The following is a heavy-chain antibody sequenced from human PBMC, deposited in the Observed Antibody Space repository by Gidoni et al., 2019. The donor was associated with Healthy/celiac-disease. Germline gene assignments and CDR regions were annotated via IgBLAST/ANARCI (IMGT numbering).Heavy chain of an antibody. Sequence: EVQLLESGGGLVQPCGSLRLSCVASGFTFSSYGMSWVRKAPGKGLEWVAAIRGGGGSTYYANYVKGRFTISRDNSKNTMYLQMNSLRAEDTAVYYCAKGEQLGYDGMDVWGQGTTVTVSS. CDR2: IRGGGGST. J-gene: IGHJ6*02. D-gene: IGHD6-6*01. CDR3: AKGEQLGYDGMDV. CDR1: GFTFSSYG. V-gene: IGHV3-23*01.